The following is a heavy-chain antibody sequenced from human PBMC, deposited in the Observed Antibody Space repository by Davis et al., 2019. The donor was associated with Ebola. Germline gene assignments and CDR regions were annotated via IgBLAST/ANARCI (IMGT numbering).Heavy chain of an antibody. D-gene: IGHD1-7*01. J-gene: IGHJ6*02. CDR1: GYSFTSYW. CDR3: ARHKLKLRVYYGMDV. V-gene: IGHV5-51*01. Sequence: PGGSLRLSCKGSGYSFTSYWIGWVRQMLGKGLEWMGIIYPGDSDTRYSPSFQGQVTISADKSISTAYLQWSSLKASDTAMYYCARHKLKLRVYYGMDVWGQGTTVTVSS. CDR2: IYPGDSDT.